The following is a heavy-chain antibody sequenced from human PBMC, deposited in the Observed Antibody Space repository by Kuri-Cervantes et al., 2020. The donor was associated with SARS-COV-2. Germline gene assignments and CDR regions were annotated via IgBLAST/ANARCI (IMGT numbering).Heavy chain of an antibody. Sequence: GGSLRLSCAASGFTFSSYAMHWVRQAPGKGLEWVAVISYDGSSKYYADSVKGRFTISRDNSKNTLYLQMNSLRAEDTAVYYCAREAYYDFWSGYHTRTGYFDYWGQGTLVTVSS. CDR3: AREAYYDFWSGYHTRTGYFDY. V-gene: IGHV3-30-3*01. J-gene: IGHJ4*02. D-gene: IGHD3-3*01. CDR1: GFTFSSYA. CDR2: ISYDGSSK.